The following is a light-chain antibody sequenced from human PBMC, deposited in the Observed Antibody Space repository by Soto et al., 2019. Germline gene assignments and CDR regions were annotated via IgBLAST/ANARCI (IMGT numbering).Light chain of an antibody. V-gene: IGLV2-14*01. CDR3: SSFRSSRTLYV. J-gene: IGLJ1*01. Sequence: QSVLTQPASVSGSPGQSITISCTGTSSDVGGYKYVSWYQQHPGKAPKLMLYEVSNRPSGVSDRFSGSKSGNTASLTISGLQAEDEADYYCSSFRSSRTLYVFGTGTKVTVL. CDR1: SSDVGGYKY. CDR2: EVS.